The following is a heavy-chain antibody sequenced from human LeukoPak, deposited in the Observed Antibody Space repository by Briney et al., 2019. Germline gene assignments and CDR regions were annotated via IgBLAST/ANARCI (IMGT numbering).Heavy chain of an antibody. CDR1: GYTFTSYG. CDR2: ISAYNGNT. V-gene: IGHV1-18*01. J-gene: IGHJ4*02. CDR3: ARAYSSGWFTHLNY. Sequence: ASVTVSCKASGYTFTSYGISWVRQAPGQGLEWMGWISAYNGNTNYAQKLQGRVTVTTDTSTSTAYMELRSLRSDDTAVYYCARAYSSGWFTHLNYWGQGTLVTVSS. D-gene: IGHD6-19*01.